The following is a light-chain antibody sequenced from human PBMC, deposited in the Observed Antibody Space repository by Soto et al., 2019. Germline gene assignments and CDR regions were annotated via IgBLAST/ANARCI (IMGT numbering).Light chain of an antibody. V-gene: IGKV3-15*01. CDR1: QSVSSN. J-gene: IGKJ1*01. CDR2: DAS. Sequence: EIVMTPSPATQSVSPGERATLSFMASQSVSSNFAWYQQKPGQAPRLLIYDASTRATGIPARFSGSGSGTEFTLTISSLQSEDFAVYYCQQYKKWPRTFGHGTKV. CDR3: QQYKKWPRT.